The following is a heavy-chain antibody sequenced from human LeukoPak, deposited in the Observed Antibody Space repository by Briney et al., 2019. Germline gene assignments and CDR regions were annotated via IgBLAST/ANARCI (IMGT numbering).Heavy chain of an antibody. Sequence: GGSLRLSCAASGFTFSNAWMSWVRQAPGKGLEWVARIKSKTDGGTTDYAAPVKGRFTISRDDSKNTLYLQMNSLKTEDTAVYYCTRTISYYYYGMDVWGQGTTVTVSS. CDR1: GFTFSNAW. J-gene: IGHJ6*02. V-gene: IGHV3-15*01. CDR2: IKSKTDGGTT. CDR3: TRTISYYYYGMDV. D-gene: IGHD3-3*01.